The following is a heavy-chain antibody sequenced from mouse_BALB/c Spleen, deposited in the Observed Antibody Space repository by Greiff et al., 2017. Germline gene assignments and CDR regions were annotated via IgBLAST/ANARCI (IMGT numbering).Heavy chain of an antibody. CDR2: IDPSDSYT. CDR1: GYTFTSYW. CDR3: ARSRENPYY. V-gene: IGHV1-69*02. Sequence: QVQLQQPGAELVKPGASVKLSCKASGYTFTSYWMHWVKQRPGQGLEWIGEIDPSDSYTNYNQKFKGKATLTVDKSSSTAYMQLSSLTSEDSAVYYCARSRENPYYWGQGTTLTVSS. J-gene: IGHJ2*01.